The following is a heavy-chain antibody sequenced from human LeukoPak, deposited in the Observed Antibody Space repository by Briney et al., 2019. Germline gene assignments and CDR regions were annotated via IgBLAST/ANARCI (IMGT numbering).Heavy chain of an antibody. CDR1: GFTFSSYA. CDR2: ISGSGGST. V-gene: IGHV3-23*01. CDR3: ARARASGRSGFDY. Sequence: GGSLRLSCAASGFTFSSYAMSWARQAPGKGLEWVSAISGSGGSTYYADSVKGRFTISRDNSKNTLYLQMNSLRDEDTAVYYCARARASGRSGFDYWGQGTLVTVSS. D-gene: IGHD2-15*01. J-gene: IGHJ4*02.